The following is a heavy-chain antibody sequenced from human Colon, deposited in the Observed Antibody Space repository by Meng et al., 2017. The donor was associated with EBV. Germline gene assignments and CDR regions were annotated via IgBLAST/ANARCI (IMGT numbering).Heavy chain of an antibody. D-gene: IGHD5-24*01. J-gene: IGHJ4*02. Sequence: QVQLVQSGAEVKKPXXSGNIXCKASGFTFTAYAMHWVRQAPGQGLEWMGWINAGNGKTKYSQNFQGRVTIATDTSATTVYMDLSSLRSEDTALYYCARGWSRDGYNTPDYWGQGPLVTVSS. V-gene: IGHV1-3*01. CDR3: ARGWSRDGYNTPDY. CDR1: GFTFTAYA. CDR2: INAGNGKT.